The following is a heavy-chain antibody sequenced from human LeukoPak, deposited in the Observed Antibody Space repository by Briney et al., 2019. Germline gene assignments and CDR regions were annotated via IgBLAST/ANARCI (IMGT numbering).Heavy chain of an antibody. J-gene: IGHJ4*02. V-gene: IGHV3-30-3*01. Sequence: GGSLKLSCAASGLIFSNAWMTWVRQAPGTGLEWLAVISKDGSNRFYADSVRGRFTISRDNSKNTLFLQMNSLRTEDTAVYYCARESYGDYYFDYWGQGTLVTVSS. D-gene: IGHD4-17*01. CDR1: GLIFSNAW. CDR2: ISKDGSNR. CDR3: ARESYGDYYFDY.